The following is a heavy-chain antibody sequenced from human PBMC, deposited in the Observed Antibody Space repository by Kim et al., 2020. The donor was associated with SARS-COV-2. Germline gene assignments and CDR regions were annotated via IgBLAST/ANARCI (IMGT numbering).Heavy chain of an antibody. CDR2: IYYSGST. D-gene: IGHD6-19*01. J-gene: IGHJ4*02. V-gene: IGHV4-31*03. Sequence: SETLSLTCTVSGGSISSGGYYWSWIRQHPGKGLEWIGYIYYSGSTYYNPSLKSRVTISVDTSKNQFSLKLSSVTAADTAVYYCARTSSGWPPYYFDYWGQGTLVTVSS. CDR1: GGSISSGGYY. CDR3: ARTSSGWPPYYFDY.